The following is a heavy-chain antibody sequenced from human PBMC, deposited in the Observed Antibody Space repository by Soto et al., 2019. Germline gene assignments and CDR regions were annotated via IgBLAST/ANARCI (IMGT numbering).Heavy chain of an antibody. CDR2: INHSGST. CDR1: GGSFSGYY. J-gene: IGHJ4*02. D-gene: IGHD3-3*01. V-gene: IGHV4-34*01. CDR3: ARSDFWSDVRAIDY. Sequence: QVQLQQWGAGLLKPSETLSLTCAVYGGSFSGYYWSWIRQPPGQGLEWIGEINHSGSTNYNPSLKSGVTISVYTSKNQFSLKLSSVTAADTAVYYCARSDFWSDVRAIDYWGQGTLVTVSS.